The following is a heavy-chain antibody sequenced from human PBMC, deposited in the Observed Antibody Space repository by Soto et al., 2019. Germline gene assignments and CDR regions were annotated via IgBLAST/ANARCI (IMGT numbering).Heavy chain of an antibody. Sequence: QVQLQESGPGLVKPSQTLSLTCTVSGASISSGGYYWSWIRQDPGKGLEWIGYLYYSGVTYYNSSLKSRVTISVDTSKNQFSLKLNSVTAADTAVYYCARVGRFYVSGVWRGYFEHWGQGTLVTVTS. V-gene: IGHV4-31*03. J-gene: IGHJ4*02. CDR2: LYYSGVT. CDR3: ARVGRFYVSGVWRGYFEH. CDR1: GASISSGGYY. D-gene: IGHD3-22*01.